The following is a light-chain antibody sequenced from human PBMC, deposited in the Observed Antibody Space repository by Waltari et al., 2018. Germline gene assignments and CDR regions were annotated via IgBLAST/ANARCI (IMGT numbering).Light chain of an antibody. CDR2: DAS. V-gene: IGKV3-11*02. CDR1: QSVSSY. Sequence: EIVLTQSPATLSLSPGERATLSCRASQSVSSYLAWYQHKPGQAPRLLIYDASNRATGIPARFSGSGSGRDFTLTISSLEPEDFAVYYCQQRSNWPRYTFGQGTKLEIK. J-gene: IGKJ2*01. CDR3: QQRSNWPRYT.